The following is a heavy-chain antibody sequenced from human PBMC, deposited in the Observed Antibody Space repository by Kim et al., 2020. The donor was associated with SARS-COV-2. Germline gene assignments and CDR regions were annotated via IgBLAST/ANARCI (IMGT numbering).Heavy chain of an antibody. CDR3: ASKHGGAAAGHFDY. V-gene: IGHV3-33*01. Sequence: GGSLRLSCAASGFTFSSYGMHWVLQAPGKGLEWVAVIWYDGSDKYYADSVKGRFTISRDNSKNTLYLQMDSLRAEDTAVYYCASKHGGAAAGHFDYWGQGTLVSISS. J-gene: IGHJ4*02. CDR1: GFTFSSYG. CDR2: IWYDGSDK. D-gene: IGHD6-13*01.